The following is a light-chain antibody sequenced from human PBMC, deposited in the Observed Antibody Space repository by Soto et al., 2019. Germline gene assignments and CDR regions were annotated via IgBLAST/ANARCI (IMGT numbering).Light chain of an antibody. V-gene: IGKV3-20*01. J-gene: IGKJ1*01. CDR1: QSVTNSF. CDR2: GAS. CDR3: QQYVSSTWA. Sequence: EIVFAQSPGTLSLSPGERATLSCRASQSVTNSFLAWYQQKPGQAPRLLIYGASRRETGIPDRFTGSGSGTEFTLTISRLEPEDFAVYYCQQYVSSTWAFGQGTKVDIK.